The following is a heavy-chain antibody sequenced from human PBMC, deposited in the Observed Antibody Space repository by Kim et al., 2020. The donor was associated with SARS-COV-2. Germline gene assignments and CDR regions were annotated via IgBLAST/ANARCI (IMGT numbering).Heavy chain of an antibody. CDR3: SRGRDEYKSGNY. CDR2: IHPSGTT. Sequence: SETLSLTCAVSGGSFSGYYWTWIRQPPGKGLEWIGEIHPSGTTYYKPSFESRVTISVDTSKNQFSLKLTSVTAADTAVYYCSRGRDEYKSGNYWGQGTLVTAS. CDR1: GGSFSGYY. V-gene: IGHV4-34*01. D-gene: IGHD3-3*01. J-gene: IGHJ4*02.